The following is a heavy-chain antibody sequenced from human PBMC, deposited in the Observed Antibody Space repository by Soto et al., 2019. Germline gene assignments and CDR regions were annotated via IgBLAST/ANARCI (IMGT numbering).Heavy chain of an antibody. CDR2: INPSGGST. CDR3: ARDRFYDSSRYYADYIDY. V-gene: IGHV1-46*01. D-gene: IGHD3-22*01. Sequence: ASVKVSYKASGYTFTSYYMHWVRQAPGQGLEWMGIINPSGGSTSYAQKFQGRVTMTRDTSTSTVYMELSSLRSEDTAVYYCARDRFYDSSRYYADYIDYSGQATLVTGSS. J-gene: IGHJ4*02. CDR1: GYTFTSYY.